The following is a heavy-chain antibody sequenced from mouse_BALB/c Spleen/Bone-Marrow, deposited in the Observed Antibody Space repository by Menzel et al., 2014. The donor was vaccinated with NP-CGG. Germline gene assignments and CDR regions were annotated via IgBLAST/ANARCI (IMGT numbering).Heavy chain of an antibody. V-gene: IGHV7-3*02. D-gene: IGHD2-4*01. J-gene: IGHJ1*01. CDR2: IRNKANGYTT. Sequence: GQRVESGGGLVQPGGSLRLSCATSGFTFTDYYMSWVRQPPGKALEWLGFIRNKANGYTTEYSASVKGRFTISRDNSQSILYLQMNTLRAEDSATYYCAREIINDYHWYFDVWGAGTTVTVSS. CDR3: AREIINDYHWYFDV. CDR1: GFTFTDYY.